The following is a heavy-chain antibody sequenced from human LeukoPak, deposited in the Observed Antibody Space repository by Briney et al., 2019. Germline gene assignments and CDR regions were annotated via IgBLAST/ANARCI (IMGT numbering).Heavy chain of an antibody. J-gene: IGHJ5*02. CDR2: INNDGSDI. V-gene: IGHV3-74*01. CDR3: VRDTPHRRLDP. D-gene: IGHD2-15*01. Sequence: GGSLRLSCAASGSTFSRYWMHWVRQAPGKGLVWVSRINNDGSDIIYTDSVKGRFTISRDNAKNTLYLQMNSLRPEDTAVYYCVRDTPHRRLDPWGQGTLVTVSS. CDR1: GSTFSRYW.